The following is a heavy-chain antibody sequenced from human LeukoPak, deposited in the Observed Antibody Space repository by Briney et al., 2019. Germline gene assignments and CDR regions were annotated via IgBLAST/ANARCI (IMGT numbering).Heavy chain of an antibody. V-gene: IGHV4-4*07. CDR1: GGSISSYY. CDR3: ARGIVGATNGYYYYMDV. Sequence: PSETLSLTCTVSGGSISSYYWSWIRQPAGEGLEWIGRIYTSGSTNYNPSLKSRVTMSVDTSKNQFSLKLSSVTAADTAVYYCARGIVGATNGYYYYMDVWGKGTTVTVSS. CDR2: IYTSGST. D-gene: IGHD1-26*01. J-gene: IGHJ6*03.